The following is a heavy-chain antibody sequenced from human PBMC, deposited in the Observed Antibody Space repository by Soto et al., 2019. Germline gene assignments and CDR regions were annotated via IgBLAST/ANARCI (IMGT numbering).Heavy chain of an antibody. CDR2: IFYSGSS. CDR1: GGSINSDYY. V-gene: IGHV4-31*03. CDR3: ARLTTVSYFDS. J-gene: IGHJ4*02. Sequence: SETLSLTCTVSGGSINSDYYWSWIRQHPGKGLEWVGYIFYSGSSYYNPSLKSRITISVDTSKNQFSLKLSSVTAADTAVYYCARLTTVSYFDSWGLGTLVTVSS. D-gene: IGHD4-17*01.